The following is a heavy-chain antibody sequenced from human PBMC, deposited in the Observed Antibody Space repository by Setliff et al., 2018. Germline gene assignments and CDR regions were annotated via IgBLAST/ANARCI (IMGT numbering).Heavy chain of an antibody. Sequence: PSETLSLTCTVSGGSMRSISYYWGWVRQPPGKGLEWIGTIYDSGTTYYNPSLKSRVTIXXXTSXXXXXXXXXXVXXXXXAVYYCAICRYQVPYNYWGQGSLVTVSS. CDR3: AICRYQVPYNY. CDR2: IYDSGTT. V-gene: IGHV4-39*01. J-gene: IGHJ4*02. D-gene: IGHD2-2*01. CDR1: GGSMRSISYY.